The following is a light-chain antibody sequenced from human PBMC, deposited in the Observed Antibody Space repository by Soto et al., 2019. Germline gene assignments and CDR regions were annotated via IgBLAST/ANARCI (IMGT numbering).Light chain of an antibody. CDR3: QQYDNLP. J-gene: IGKJ4*01. CDR2: DAS. Sequence: DIQMTQSPSSLSASVGDRVTITCQASQDISNYLNWYQQKPGKAPKLLSYDASNLETGVPSRFSGSVSGTDFTFTISSLQPEDIAKYYCQQYDNLPFGGGTKVEIK. CDR1: QDISNY. V-gene: IGKV1-33*01.